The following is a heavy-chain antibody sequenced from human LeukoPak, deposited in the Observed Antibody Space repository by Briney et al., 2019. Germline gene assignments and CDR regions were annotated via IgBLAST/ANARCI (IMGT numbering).Heavy chain of an antibody. CDR2: IYPGDSDT. V-gene: IGHV5-51*01. CDR1: GYSFTSYW. CDR3: ARLQFDYEGEYYYYGMDV. Sequence: GVSLKISCKGSGYSFTSYWIGWVRQMPGKGLEWMGIIYPGDSDTRYSPSFQGQVTISADKSISTAYLQWSSLKASDTAMYYCARLQFDYEGEYYYYGMDVWGQGTTVTVSS. D-gene: IGHD4-17*01. J-gene: IGHJ6*02.